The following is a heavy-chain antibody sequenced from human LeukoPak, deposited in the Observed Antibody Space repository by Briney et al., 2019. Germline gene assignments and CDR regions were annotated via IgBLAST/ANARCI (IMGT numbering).Heavy chain of an antibody. Sequence: SETLSLTCAVYGGSFSGYYWSWIRQPPGKGLEWIGEINHSGSTNYNPSLKSRVTISVDTSKNQFSLKLSSVTAADTAVYYCARGWGFSGFSASFDYWGQGTLVTVSS. J-gene: IGHJ4*02. CDR1: GGSFSGYY. CDR2: INHSGST. V-gene: IGHV4-34*01. D-gene: IGHD3-10*01. CDR3: ARGWGFSGFSASFDY.